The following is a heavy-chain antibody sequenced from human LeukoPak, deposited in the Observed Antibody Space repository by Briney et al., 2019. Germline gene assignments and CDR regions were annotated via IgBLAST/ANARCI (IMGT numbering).Heavy chain of an antibody. Sequence: PGGSLRLSCAASGFTFSDYYMSWIRQAPGKGLEWVSYISSSGSTIYYADSVKGRFTISRDNARNSLYLQMNSLRAADTAVYYCASIPLLWFGELFPDYWGQGTLVTVSS. J-gene: IGHJ4*02. CDR2: ISSSGSTI. CDR3: ASIPLLWFGELFPDY. D-gene: IGHD3-10*01. V-gene: IGHV3-11*04. CDR1: GFTFSDYY.